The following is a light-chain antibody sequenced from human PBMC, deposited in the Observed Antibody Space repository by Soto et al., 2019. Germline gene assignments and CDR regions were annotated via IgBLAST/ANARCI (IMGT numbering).Light chain of an antibody. J-gene: IGLJ1*01. CDR1: SSDVGGSKY. Sequence: QSLLTHPPSSSGSPGQSVSISCSGGSSDVGGSKYVSWYQVKPGKAPRLIIYEVNRRPEGAPYRFSGSKSGNTASLTVSGLQAEVEGDYYCFSYADTNNFVFGSGTKVTVL. CDR2: EVN. V-gene: IGLV2-8*01. CDR3: FSYADTNNFV.